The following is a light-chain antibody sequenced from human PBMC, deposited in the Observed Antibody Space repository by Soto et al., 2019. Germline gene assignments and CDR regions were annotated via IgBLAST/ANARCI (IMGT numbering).Light chain of an antibody. J-gene: IGKJ1*01. V-gene: IGKV3-20*01. CDR1: QNVRGDS. Sequence: IVLTQSPCTLSLSPGEGATLSCRAIQNVRGDSLVWYQHKPGQAPRVLIYGASTRATGVPVRFSGSGSGTDFTLTITRLEPEDCAMYYCQQYGDSPETFGQGTKVDIK. CDR2: GAS. CDR3: QQYGDSPET.